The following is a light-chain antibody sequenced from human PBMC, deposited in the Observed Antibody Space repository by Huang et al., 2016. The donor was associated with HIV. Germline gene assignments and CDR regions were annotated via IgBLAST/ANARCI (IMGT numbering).Light chain of an antibody. CDR1: QSIGNY. CDR2: GAS. CDR3: QQSYNSWT. V-gene: IGKV1-39*01. J-gene: IGKJ1*01. Sequence: DIQMTQSPSSLSASVGDRVTGTCRASQSIGNYLNWYQQKPGKAPKLLIYGASSLQSGVPSRFSGSGSVTVFSLSIPSLQPEDFATYYCQQSYNSWTFGQGTKVDIK.